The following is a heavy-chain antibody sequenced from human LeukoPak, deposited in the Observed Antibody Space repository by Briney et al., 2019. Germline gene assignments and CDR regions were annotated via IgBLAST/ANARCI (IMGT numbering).Heavy chain of an antibody. J-gene: IGHJ4*02. V-gene: IGHV3-33*01. CDR1: GFTFSSYG. D-gene: IGHD5-18*01. CDR3: AREERVQLWLSY. CDR2: IWYDGSNK. Sequence: GRSLRLSCAASGFTFSSYGMHWVRQAPGKGLEWVAVIWYDGSNKYYADSVMGRFTISRDNSKNTLYLQMNSLRAEDTAVYYCAREERVQLWLSYWGQGTLVTVSS.